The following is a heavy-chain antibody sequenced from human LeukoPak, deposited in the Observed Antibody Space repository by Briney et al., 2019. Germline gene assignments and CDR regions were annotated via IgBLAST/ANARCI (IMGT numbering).Heavy chain of an antibody. Sequence: GGSLRLSCAASGFTFSSYAMSWVRQAPGKGLEWVSAISGSGGSTYYADSVKGRFTISRDNSKNTLYLQMNSLRAEDTAVYYCAKDPAIFGVVMPGPGVMDVWGKGTTVTVSS. V-gene: IGHV3-23*01. D-gene: IGHD3-3*01. J-gene: IGHJ6*04. CDR3: AKDPAIFGVVMPGPGVMDV. CDR1: GFTFSSYA. CDR2: ISGSGGST.